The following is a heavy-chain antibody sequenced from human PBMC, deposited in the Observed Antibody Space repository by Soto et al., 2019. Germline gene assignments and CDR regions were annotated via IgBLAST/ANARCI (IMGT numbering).Heavy chain of an antibody. Sequence: GGSLRLSCAASGFTFSSYAMSWVRQAPGKGLEWVSAISGSGGSTYYADSVKGRFTISRDNSKNTLYLQMNSLRAEDTAVYYCAKASNFYYYDSSGRTAIFDYWGQGTLVTVS. J-gene: IGHJ4*02. CDR1: GFTFSSYA. CDR2: ISGSGGST. V-gene: IGHV3-23*01. D-gene: IGHD3-22*01. CDR3: AKASNFYYYDSSGRTAIFDY.